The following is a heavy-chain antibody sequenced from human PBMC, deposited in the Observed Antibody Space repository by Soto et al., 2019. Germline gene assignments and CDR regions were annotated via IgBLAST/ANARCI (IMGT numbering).Heavy chain of an antibody. Sequence: ASVKVSCKASGYTFTSYDINWVRQATGQGLEWMGWMNPNSGNTGYAQKFQGRVTMTRNTSISTAYMELSSLRSEDTAVYYCARGPAPRRLRYFDWLLDYWGQGTLVTVSS. CDR2: MNPNSGNT. CDR3: ARGPAPRRLRYFDWLLDY. V-gene: IGHV1-8*01. J-gene: IGHJ4*02. CDR1: GYTFTSYD. D-gene: IGHD3-9*01.